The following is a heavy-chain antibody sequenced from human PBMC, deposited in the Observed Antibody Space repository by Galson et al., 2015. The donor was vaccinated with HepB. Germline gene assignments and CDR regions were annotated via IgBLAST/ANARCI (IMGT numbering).Heavy chain of an antibody. CDR1: GFTFSSYG. Sequence: SLRLSCAASGFTFSSYGMHWVRQAPGKGLEWVAVISYDGSNKYYADSVKGRFTISRDNSKNTLYLQMNSLRAEDTAVYYCAKDMGAQLWFWNVWGQGTTVTVSS. CDR2: ISYDGSNK. D-gene: IGHD5-18*01. J-gene: IGHJ6*02. V-gene: IGHV3-30*18. CDR3: AKDMGAQLWFWNV.